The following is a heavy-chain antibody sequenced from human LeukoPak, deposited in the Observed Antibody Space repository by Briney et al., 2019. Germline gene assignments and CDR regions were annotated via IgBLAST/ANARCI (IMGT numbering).Heavy chain of an antibody. CDR1: GGSISSYY. Sequence: PSETLSLTCTVSGGSISSYYWSWIRQPAGKGLEWIGRIYTSGSTNYNPSLKSRVTMSVDTSKNQFSLKLSSVTAADTAVYYCARDKPMVRGVSKPAYYYYYMDVWGKGTTVTISS. J-gene: IGHJ6*03. CDR3: ARDKPMVRGVSKPAYYYYYMDV. CDR2: IYTSGST. D-gene: IGHD3-10*01. V-gene: IGHV4-4*07.